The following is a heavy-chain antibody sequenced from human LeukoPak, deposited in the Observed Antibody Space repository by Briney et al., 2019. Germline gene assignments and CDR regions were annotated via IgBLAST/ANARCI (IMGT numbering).Heavy chain of an antibody. CDR2: INHSGST. CDR3: ARVGSIAATSWFAP. V-gene: IGHV4-34*01. Sequence: SETLSLTCAVYGGSFSGYYWSWIREPPGKGVEWMGEINHSGSTNYNPSLKSRVTISVDTSKNQFSLKLSSVTAADTAVYYCARVGSIAATSWFAPWGQGTLVTVSS. J-gene: IGHJ5*02. D-gene: IGHD6-25*01. CDR1: GGSFSGYY.